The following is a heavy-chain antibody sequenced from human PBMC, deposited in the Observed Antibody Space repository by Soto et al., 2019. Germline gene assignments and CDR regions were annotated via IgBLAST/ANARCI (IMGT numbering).Heavy chain of an antibody. CDR2: INPTTGST. Sequence: ASVKVSCKASGYTFTSYYVHWVRQAPGQGLEWVGIINPTTGSTSYAQKFQGRVTVTRDTSTSTVHMELRSLRSEDAAVFYCARDLERQLGPYYYGMDVWGQGTTVTVS. CDR1: GYTFTSYY. D-gene: IGHD6-6*01. V-gene: IGHV1-46*01. J-gene: IGHJ6*02. CDR3: ARDLERQLGPYYYGMDV.